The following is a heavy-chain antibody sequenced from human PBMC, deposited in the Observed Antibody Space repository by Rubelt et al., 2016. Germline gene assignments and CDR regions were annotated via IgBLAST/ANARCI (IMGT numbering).Heavy chain of an antibody. V-gene: IGHV4-34*01. D-gene: IGHD6-13*01. CDR3: ARVTSNPSLNIAAAGTV. CDR1: GGSFSGYY. J-gene: IGHJ4*02. Sequence: QVQLQQWGAGLLKPSETLSLTCAVYGGSFSGYYWSWIRQPPGKGLEWIGSIYYSGSTYYNPSLKSLVTISVDTSKNQFSLKLSSVTAADTAVYYCARVTSNPSLNIAAAGTVWGQGTLVTVSS. CDR2: IYYSGST.